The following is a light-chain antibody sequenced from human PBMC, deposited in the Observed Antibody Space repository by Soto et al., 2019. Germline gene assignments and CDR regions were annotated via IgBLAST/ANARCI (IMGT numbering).Light chain of an antibody. CDR1: TGPVTRTNF. CDR3: ILSYGGPRV. Sequence: QTVVTQEPSLTVSPGGTVTLTCGSSTGPVTRTNFPYWFQQKPGQAPTTLIYETSNKHSWTPARFAGSLLGGKAALTLSGAQPDDEADYYCILSYGGPRVFGGGTKLTAL. V-gene: IGLV7-46*01. CDR2: ETS. J-gene: IGLJ3*02.